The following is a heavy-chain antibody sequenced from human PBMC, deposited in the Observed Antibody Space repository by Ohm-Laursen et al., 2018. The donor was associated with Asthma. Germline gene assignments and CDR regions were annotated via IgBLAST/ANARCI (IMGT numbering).Heavy chain of an antibody. CDR3: ARGSYSSSFPCDY. V-gene: IGHV3-30*03. D-gene: IGHD6-13*01. CDR1: GFTFSSYG. J-gene: IGHJ4*02. CDR2: ISYDGSNK. Sequence: LSLTCAPSGFTFSSYGMHWVRQAPGKGLEWVAVISYDGSNKYYADSVKGRFTISRDNSKNTLYLQMNSLRAEDTAVYYCARGSYSSSFPCDYWGQGTLVTVSS.